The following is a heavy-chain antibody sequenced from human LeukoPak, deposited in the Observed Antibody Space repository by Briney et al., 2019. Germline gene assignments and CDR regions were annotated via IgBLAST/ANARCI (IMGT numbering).Heavy chain of an antibody. V-gene: IGHV3-23*01. CDR2: ISGSGGST. J-gene: IGHJ4*02. Sequence: GGSLRLSCAASGFTFSSYAMSWVRQAPGKGLEWVSAISGSGGSTYYADSVKGRFTISRDNAKNSLYLQMNSLRAEDTAVYYCARAGYCTNGVCRGDFDYWGQGTLVTVSS. CDR1: GFTFSSYA. D-gene: IGHD2-8*01. CDR3: ARAGYCTNGVCRGDFDY.